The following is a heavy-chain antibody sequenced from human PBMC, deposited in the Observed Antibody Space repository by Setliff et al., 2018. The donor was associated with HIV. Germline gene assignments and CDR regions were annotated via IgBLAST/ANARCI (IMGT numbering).Heavy chain of an antibody. Sequence: PSETLSLTCAVSSYSISSRSYFWGWIRQPPGKGLEWIGSIYYSGDIYYNPSLKSRVTISVDTSKNQVSLNLKSVTAADTALYYCARHVSGGGSFNWFDPWGQGTLVTVSS. CDR1: SYSISSRSYF. D-gene: IGHD1-26*01. J-gene: IGHJ5*02. V-gene: IGHV4-39*01. CDR2: IYYSGDI. CDR3: ARHVSGGGSFNWFDP.